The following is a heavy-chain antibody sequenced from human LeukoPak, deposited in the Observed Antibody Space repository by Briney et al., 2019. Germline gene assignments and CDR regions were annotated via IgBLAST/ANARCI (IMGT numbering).Heavy chain of an antibody. CDR2: IYYSGST. J-gene: IGHJ4*02. V-gene: IGHV4-59*01. Sequence: SETLSLTCTVSGGSISSYYWSWIRQPPGKGLEWIGYIYYSGSTNYNPSLKSRVTISVDTSKNQFSLKLSAVTAADTAVYYCARAAYYFDYWGQGTLVTVSS. CDR3: ARAAYYFDY. CDR1: GGSISSYY.